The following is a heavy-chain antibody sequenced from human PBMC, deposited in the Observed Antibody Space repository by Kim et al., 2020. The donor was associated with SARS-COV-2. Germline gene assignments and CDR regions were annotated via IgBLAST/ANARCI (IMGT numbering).Heavy chain of an antibody. CDR3: ARVDVCSGGSCYWYFDL. V-gene: IGHV4-31*03. CDR2: IYYSGST. J-gene: IGHJ2*01. Sequence: SETLSLTCTVFGGSISSGGYYWSWIRQHPGKGLEWIGYIYYSGSTYYNPSLKRRVTISVDTSKNQFSLKLSSLTAADTAVYYCARVDVCSGGSCYWYFDLWGRRTLVTVSS. D-gene: IGHD2-15*01. CDR1: GGSISSGGYY.